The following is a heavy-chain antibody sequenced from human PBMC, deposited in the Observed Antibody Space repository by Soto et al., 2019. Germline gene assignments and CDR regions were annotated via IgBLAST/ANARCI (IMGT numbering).Heavy chain of an antibody. CDR1: GGSISSSSYY. Sequence: QLQLQESGPGLVKPSETLSLTCTVSGGSISSSSYYWRWIRQPPGKGLEWIGSIYYSGSTYYHPSLKSRVTISVDTSKNQFSLKLSSVTAADTAVYYCARLDYGDSFVSYWGQGTLVTVSS. J-gene: IGHJ4*02. CDR3: ARLDYGDSFVSY. CDR2: IYYSGST. D-gene: IGHD4-17*01. V-gene: IGHV4-39*01.